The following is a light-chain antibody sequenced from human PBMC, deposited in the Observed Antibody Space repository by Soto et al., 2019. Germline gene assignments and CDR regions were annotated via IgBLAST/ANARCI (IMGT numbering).Light chain of an antibody. Sequence: DIQMTQSPSTLSAAVGDRVTITCRASQSLSSWLAWYQQKPGKAPKLLIDKASSLESGVPSRFSGSGSGTDFNLTISSLQPDDFATYYCQHYNGYPITFGGGTKVEI. CDR1: QSLSSW. CDR3: QHYNGYPIT. V-gene: IGKV1-5*03. CDR2: KAS. J-gene: IGKJ4*01.